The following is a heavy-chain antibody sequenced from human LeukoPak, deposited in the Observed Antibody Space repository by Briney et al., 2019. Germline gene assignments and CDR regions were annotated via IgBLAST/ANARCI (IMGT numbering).Heavy chain of an antibody. J-gene: IGHJ4*02. V-gene: IGHV4-30-4*08. CDR2: IHYSGST. D-gene: IGHD6-19*01. Sequence: PSQTLSLTCTVSGGSISSGESYWSWIRQPPGKGREWIGYIHYSGSTYYNPSLKSRVTMSVDTSKNQFSLKLSSVTAADTAVYYCARDSSGYWGQGTLVTVSS. CDR3: ARDSSGY. CDR1: GGSISSGESY.